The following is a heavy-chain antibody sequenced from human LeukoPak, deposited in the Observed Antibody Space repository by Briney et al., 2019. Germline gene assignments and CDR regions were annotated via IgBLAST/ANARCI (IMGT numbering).Heavy chain of an antibody. CDR3: ARGAPLRSAFDI. Sequence: PSETLSLTCTVSGGSISSYYWSWIRQPPGKGLEWIGYIYYSGSTNYNPPLKSRVTISVDTSKNQFSLKLSSVTAADTAVYYCARGAPLRSAFDIWGQGTMVTVSS. CDR2: IYYSGST. V-gene: IGHV4-59*01. D-gene: IGHD3-16*01. CDR1: GGSISSYY. J-gene: IGHJ3*02.